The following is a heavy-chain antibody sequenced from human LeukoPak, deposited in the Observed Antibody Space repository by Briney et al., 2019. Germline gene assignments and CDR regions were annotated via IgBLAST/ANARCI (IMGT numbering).Heavy chain of an antibody. CDR3: AKDPGGSYAY. J-gene: IGHJ4*02. D-gene: IGHD5-18*01. V-gene: IGHV3-23*01. Sequence: GGSLRLSCAASGFTLNTHDGMSWLRQATAQGLEWVSIIAASGDFTNYAASVKCRFTISRDISKTTLYLQMNSLRVEETAVYYCAKDPGGSYAYGGQGTLVTVSS. CDR2: IAASGDFT. CDR1: GFTLNTHDG.